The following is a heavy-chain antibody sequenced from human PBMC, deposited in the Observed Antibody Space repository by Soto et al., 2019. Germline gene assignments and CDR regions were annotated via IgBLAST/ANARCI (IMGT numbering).Heavy chain of an antibody. Sequence: EVQLVESGGGLVQPGGSLKVSCVVSGFTLSSYSMNWVRQAPGKGLEWVSHDGAGGTILYADSVKGRFTVSRDNAKNSLYLQMTSLRDEDTAVYYCARQGPYGDHAHWGQGTLVTVSS. CDR2: DGAGGTI. V-gene: IGHV3-48*02. D-gene: IGHD4-17*01. CDR1: GFTLSSYS. J-gene: IGHJ4*02. CDR3: ARQGPYGDHAH.